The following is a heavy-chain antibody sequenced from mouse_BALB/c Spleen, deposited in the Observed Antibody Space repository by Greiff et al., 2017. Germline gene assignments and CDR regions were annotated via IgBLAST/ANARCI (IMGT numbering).Heavy chain of an antibody. D-gene: IGHD2-12*01. V-gene: IGHV3-2*02. CDR2: ISYSGST. Sequence: EVQLQQSGPGLVKLSQSLSLTCTVTGYSITSDYAWNWIRQFPGNKLEWMGYISYSGSTSYNPSLKSRISITRDTSKNQFFLQLNSVTTEDTATYYCARDSRYAMDYWGQGTSVTVSS. CDR1: GYSITSDYA. CDR3: ARDSRYAMDY. J-gene: IGHJ4*01.